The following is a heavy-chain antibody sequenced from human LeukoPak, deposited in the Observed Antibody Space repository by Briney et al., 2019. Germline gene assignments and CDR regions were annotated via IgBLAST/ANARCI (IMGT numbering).Heavy chain of an antibody. V-gene: IGHV3-30-3*01. Sequence: GGSLRLSCAASGFTFSSYAMHWVRQAPGKGLEWVAVISYDGSNKYYADSVKGRFTISRDNSKNTLYLQMTSLRAEDTAVYYCARDALVGQLISSHYYYGMDVWGQGTTVTVSS. D-gene: IGHD6-13*01. CDR1: GFTFSSYA. CDR3: ARDALVGQLISSHYYYGMDV. CDR2: ISYDGSNK. J-gene: IGHJ6*02.